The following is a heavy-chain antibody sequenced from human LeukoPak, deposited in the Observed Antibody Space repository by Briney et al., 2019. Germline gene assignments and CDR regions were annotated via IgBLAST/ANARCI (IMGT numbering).Heavy chain of an antibody. D-gene: IGHD5-24*01. CDR2: IIPILGIA. J-gene: IGHJ4*02. CDR1: GGTFSSYA. Sequence: SVKVSCKASGGTFSSYAISWVRQAPGQGLEWMGRIIPILGIANYAQKFQGRVTITADKSTSTAYMELSSLRSEDTAVYYCAREFRIDGYNYDYWGQGTLVTVSS. V-gene: IGHV1-69*04. CDR3: AREFRIDGYNYDY.